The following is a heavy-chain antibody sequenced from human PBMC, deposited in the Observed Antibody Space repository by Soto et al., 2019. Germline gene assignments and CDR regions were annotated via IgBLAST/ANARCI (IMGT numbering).Heavy chain of an antibody. CDR1: GFTFRTYA. D-gene: IGHD2-2*01. Sequence: QVLLVASGGGVVQPGRSLRLSCAASGFTFRTYAMQWVRQAPGRGPEWVAVISDDGRHKAYADSVTGRFTISRDDSKNTVYLDMDSLRVEDTAIYYCARDHGLAMTLRRGFDVWGQGTMVTVS. CDR2: ISDDGRHK. J-gene: IGHJ3*01. V-gene: IGHV3-30*04. CDR3: ARDHGLAMTLRRGFDV.